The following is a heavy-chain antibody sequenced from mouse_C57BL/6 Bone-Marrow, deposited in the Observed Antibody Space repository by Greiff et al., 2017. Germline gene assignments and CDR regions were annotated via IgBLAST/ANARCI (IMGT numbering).Heavy chain of an antibody. V-gene: IGHV1-52*01. CDR3: ARATTIVTSYYAMDD. D-gene: IGHD2-5*01. J-gene: IGHJ4*01. CDR2: IDPSDSET. Sequence: QVQLQQPGAELVRPGSSVKLSCKASGYTFTSYWMHWVKQRPIQGLEWIGNIDPSDSETHYNQKFKDKATLTVDKSSSTAYMQLSSLTSEDSAVYYGARATTIVTSYYAMDDWGQGTSVTVSS. CDR1: GYTFTSYW.